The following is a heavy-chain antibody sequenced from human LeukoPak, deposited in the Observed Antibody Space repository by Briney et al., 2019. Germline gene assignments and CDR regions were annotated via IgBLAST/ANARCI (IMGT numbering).Heavy chain of an antibody. CDR2: IYYSGST. CDR1: GGSISSSSYY. Sequence: SETLSLTCTVSGGSISSSSYYWGWIRQPPGKGLEWIGSIYYSGSTYYNPSLKSRVTISVDTSKNQFSLKLSSVTAADTAVYYCARRGYSFVLNAFDIWGQGTMVTVSS. V-gene: IGHV4-39*07. D-gene: IGHD5-18*01. CDR3: ARRGYSFVLNAFDI. J-gene: IGHJ3*02.